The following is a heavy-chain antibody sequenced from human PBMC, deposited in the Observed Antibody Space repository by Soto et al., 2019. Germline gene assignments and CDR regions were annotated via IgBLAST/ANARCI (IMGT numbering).Heavy chain of an antibody. CDR3: ARVNGYSGYDYFDY. CDR1: GFTFSSYE. D-gene: IGHD5-12*01. V-gene: IGHV3-48*03. CDR2: ISSSGSTI. J-gene: IGHJ4*02. Sequence: GGSLRLSCAASGFTFSSYEMNWVRQAPGKGLEWVSYISSSGSTIYYADSVKGRFTISRDNAKNSLYLQMNSLRAEDTAVYYCARVNGYSGYDYFDYWGQGTLVTVSS.